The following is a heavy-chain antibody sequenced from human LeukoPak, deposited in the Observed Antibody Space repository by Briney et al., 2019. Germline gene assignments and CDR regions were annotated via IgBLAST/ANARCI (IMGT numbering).Heavy chain of an antibody. V-gene: IGHV1-3*01. J-gene: IGHJ4*02. CDR2: INPGNGNT. D-gene: IGHD6-19*01. Sequence: EASVNVSCKASGYTFTSYAIHWVRQAPGQRPEWMGWINPGNGNTKYSQNFQGRVTITRDTSASTAYMELSSLRSEDTAVYFCARDPYISGWGVSDYWGQGTLVTVSS. CDR3: ARDPYISGWGVSDY. CDR1: GYTFTSYA.